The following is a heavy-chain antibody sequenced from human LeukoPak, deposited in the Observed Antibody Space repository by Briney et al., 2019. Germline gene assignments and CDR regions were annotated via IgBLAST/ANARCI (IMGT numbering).Heavy chain of an antibody. CDR1: GFTFSSYS. Sequence: GGSLRLSCAASGFTFSSYSMNWVRQAPGKGLEWVSSISSSSSYIYYADSVKGQFTISRDNAKNSLYLQMNSLRAEDTAVYYCARDRIHYGMDVWGQGTTVTVSS. J-gene: IGHJ6*02. CDR2: ISSSSSYI. V-gene: IGHV3-21*01. CDR3: ARDRIHYGMDV.